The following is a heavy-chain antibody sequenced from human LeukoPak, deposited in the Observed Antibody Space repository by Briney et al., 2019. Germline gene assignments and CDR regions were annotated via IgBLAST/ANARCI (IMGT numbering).Heavy chain of an antibody. CDR2: ITTYSGNT. J-gene: IGHJ4*02. Sequence: ASVKVSCKASGYTFTTYGISWVRQAPGQGLEWMGWITTYSGNTYYAQKLQGRVTMTTDTSTSTAYMELRSLRSDDTAVYYCATPLIGQGVSLGYWGQGTLSPSP. D-gene: IGHD3-16*01. V-gene: IGHV1-18*01. CDR1: GYTFTTYG. CDR3: ATPLIGQGVSLGY.